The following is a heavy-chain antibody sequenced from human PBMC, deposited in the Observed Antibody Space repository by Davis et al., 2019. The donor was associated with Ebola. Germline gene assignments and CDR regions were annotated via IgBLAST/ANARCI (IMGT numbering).Heavy chain of an antibody. CDR1: GGSFSGYY. CDR3: ARARGITGTLWFDY. V-gene: IGHV4-34*01. CDR2: INHSGST. Sequence: SETLSLTCAVYGGSFSGYYWSWIRQTPGKGLEWIGEINHSGSTNYNPSLKSRVTISVDTSKNQFSLKLSSVTAADTAVYYCARARGITGTLWFDYWGQGTLVTVSS. J-gene: IGHJ4*02. D-gene: IGHD1-20*01.